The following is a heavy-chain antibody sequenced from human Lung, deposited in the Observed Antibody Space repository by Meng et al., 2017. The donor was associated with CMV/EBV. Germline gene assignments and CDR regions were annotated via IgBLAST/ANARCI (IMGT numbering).Heavy chain of an antibody. J-gene: IGHJ4*02. CDR2: INHSGST. V-gene: IGHV4-34*01. Sequence: CAVYGGCFSGYYWSWIRQPPGKGLEWIGEINHSGSTNYNPSLKSRVTISVDTSKNQFSLKLSSVTAADTAVYYCAKEGRNAGYNHFVSWGQGTLVTVSS. D-gene: IGHD5-24*01. CDR1: GGCFSGYY. CDR3: AKEGRNAGYNHFVS.